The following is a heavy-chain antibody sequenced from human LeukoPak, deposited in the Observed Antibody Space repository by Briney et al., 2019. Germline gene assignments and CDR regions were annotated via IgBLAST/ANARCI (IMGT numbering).Heavy chain of an antibody. J-gene: IGHJ4*02. CDR1: GYTLTELS. CDR3: ATATTMVRGVIH. V-gene: IGHV1-24*01. Sequence: GASVKVSCKVSGYTLTELSMHWVRQAPGKGLEWMGGFDPEDGETIYAQKFQGRVTMAEDTSTDTAYMELSSLRSEDTAVYYCATATTMVRGVIHWGQGTLVTVSS. CDR2: FDPEDGET. D-gene: IGHD3-10*01.